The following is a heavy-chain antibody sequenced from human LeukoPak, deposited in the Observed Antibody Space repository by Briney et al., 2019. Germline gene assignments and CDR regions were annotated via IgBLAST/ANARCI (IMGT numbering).Heavy chain of an antibody. CDR2: INHSGST. Sequence: PSETLSLTCAVYGGPFSGYCWSWIRQSPGKGLEWIGEINHSGSTNYNPTLKSRVTIAVDMSKKQFSMNLNSVTAADTAVYYCARSGRREAYSEAGRYGMDVWGQGITVTVSS. D-gene: IGHD4-11*01. CDR1: GGPFSGYC. CDR3: ARSGRREAYSEAGRYGMDV. J-gene: IGHJ6*02. V-gene: IGHV4-34*01.